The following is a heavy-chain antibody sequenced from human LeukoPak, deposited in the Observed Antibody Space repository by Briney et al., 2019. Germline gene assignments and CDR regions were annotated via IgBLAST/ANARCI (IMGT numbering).Heavy chain of an antibody. CDR2: ISGSGGST. Sequence: GGSLRLSCAASGFTFSSYAMSWVRQAPGKGLEWVSAISGSGGSTYYADSVKGRFTISRDNSKNTLYLQMNSLRAEDTAVYYCAKDLDYGDHENCYYGMDVWGQGTTVTVSS. J-gene: IGHJ6*02. CDR3: AKDLDYGDHENCYYGMDV. V-gene: IGHV3-23*01. CDR1: GFTFSSYA. D-gene: IGHD4-17*01.